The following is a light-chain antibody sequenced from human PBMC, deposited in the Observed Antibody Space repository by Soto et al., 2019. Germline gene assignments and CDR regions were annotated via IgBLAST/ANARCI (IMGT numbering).Light chain of an antibody. CDR3: QQYYSYPLT. J-gene: IGKJ5*01. CDR2: KAS. CDR1: QSISAW. Sequence: DIQMTQSPSTLSASVGERVTITCRASQSISAWLAWYQQKPGKAPKLLIYKASNVESGAPSRFSGSGSGTAFTLTNSSLQPDDFGTYYCQQYYSYPLTFSQGTRLEIK. V-gene: IGKV1-5*03.